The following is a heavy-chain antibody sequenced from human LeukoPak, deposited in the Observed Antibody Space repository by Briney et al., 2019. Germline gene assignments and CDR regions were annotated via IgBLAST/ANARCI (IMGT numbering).Heavy chain of an antibody. CDR1: GFTLSSYD. J-gene: IGHJ6*02. Sequence: GGSLRLSCAASGFTLSSYDMHWVRQATGKSLEWVSAIGTAGDTYYPGSVKGRFTTSRENAKNSLCLQMNSLRAGDTAVYYCARAIAAAQGVGDAYYYYGMDVWGQGTTVTVSS. D-gene: IGHD6-13*01. CDR3: ARAIAAAQGVGDAYYYYGMDV. V-gene: IGHV3-13*04. CDR2: IGTAGDT.